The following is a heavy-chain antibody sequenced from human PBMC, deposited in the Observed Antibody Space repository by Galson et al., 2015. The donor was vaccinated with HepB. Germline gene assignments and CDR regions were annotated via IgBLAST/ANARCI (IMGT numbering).Heavy chain of an antibody. CDR1: GFTFTNYG. V-gene: IGHV3-30*18. CDR2: ISYSEINQ. Sequence: SLRLSCAASGFTFTNYGLHWVRQAPGKGLEWVAFISYSEINQYYPDSVKGRFTISRDNSKNTLYLHMNGLRAEDTAVYYCAKDRAYSHGYFDNWGQGALVTVSS. CDR3: AKDRAYSHGYFDN. J-gene: IGHJ4*02. D-gene: IGHD5-18*01.